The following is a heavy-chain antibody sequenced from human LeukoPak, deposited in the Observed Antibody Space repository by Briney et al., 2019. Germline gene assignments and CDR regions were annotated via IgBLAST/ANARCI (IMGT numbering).Heavy chain of an antibody. CDR2: ICGPGTTT. J-gene: IGHJ4*02. D-gene: IGHD3-16*02. V-gene: IGHV3-11*04. CDR1: GFTFSDYY. CDR3: ASRYSPFDF. Sequence: GGSLRLSCAVSGFTFSDYYMSWIRQAPGKGLEWVSYICGPGTTTYYADSVRGRFTISRDNAKNSLYLQMNSLRAEDTAVYYCASRYSPFDFWGQGTLVTVSS.